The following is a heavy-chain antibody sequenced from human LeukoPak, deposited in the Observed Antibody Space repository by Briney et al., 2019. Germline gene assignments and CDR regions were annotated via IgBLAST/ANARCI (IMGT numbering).Heavy chain of an antibody. Sequence: SVTLSCKASGYTFTCYYMHWVRQAPGHGLDWIGWINPNSGCTNYAQKFQGWVTMTRVTSISTAYMELSRLRSDDTAVYYCARGGELRYFDWLLSGASDIWGQGTMVTVSS. CDR3: ARGGELRYFDWLLSGASDI. V-gene: IGHV1-2*04. D-gene: IGHD3-9*01. J-gene: IGHJ3*02. CDR1: GYTFTCYY. CDR2: INPNSGCT.